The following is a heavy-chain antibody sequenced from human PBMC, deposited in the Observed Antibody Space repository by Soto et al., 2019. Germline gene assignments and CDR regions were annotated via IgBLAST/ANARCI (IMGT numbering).Heavy chain of an antibody. Sequence: ASVKVSCKASGYTFTSYYMHWVRQAPGQGLEWMGIINPSGGSTSYAQKFQGRVTMTRDTSTSTVYMELSSLRSEDTAVYYCARDGLYGSGSSYNPYNWFDPWGQGTLLTVSS. J-gene: IGHJ5*02. CDR3: ARDGLYGSGSSYNPYNWFDP. V-gene: IGHV1-46*01. CDR1: GYTFTSYY. CDR2: INPSGGST. D-gene: IGHD3-10*01.